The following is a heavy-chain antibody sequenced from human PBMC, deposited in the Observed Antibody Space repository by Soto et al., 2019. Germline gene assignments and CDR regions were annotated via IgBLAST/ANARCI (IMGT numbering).Heavy chain of an antibody. CDR3: ARDLAGNGIY. V-gene: IGHV1-46*01. Sequence: QVQLVQSGAEVKKPGASVKVSCKASGYTFTSYYMHWVRQAPGQGLEWMGIINPSGGSTSYAQKFQGRVTMTRDTSTSTVYMVLSSLRSEDTAVYCCARDLAGNGIYWGQGTLVTVSS. J-gene: IGHJ4*02. CDR1: GYTFTSYY. D-gene: IGHD6-13*01. CDR2: INPSGGST.